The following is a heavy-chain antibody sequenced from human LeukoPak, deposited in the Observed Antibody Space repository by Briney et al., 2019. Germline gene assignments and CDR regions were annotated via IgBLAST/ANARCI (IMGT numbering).Heavy chain of an antibody. J-gene: IGHJ5*02. CDR3: ARDLIKGLTGFDP. CDR1: GGSISSSNW. V-gene: IGHV4-4*02. CDR2: IYHSGST. Sequence: SETLSLTCTVSGGSISSSNWWSWVRQPPGKGLEWIGQIYHSGSTNYNPSLKSRVTISVDKSKNQFSLKLTSVTAADTAVYYCARDLIKGLTGFDPWGQGTLVTVSS. D-gene: IGHD2-21*02.